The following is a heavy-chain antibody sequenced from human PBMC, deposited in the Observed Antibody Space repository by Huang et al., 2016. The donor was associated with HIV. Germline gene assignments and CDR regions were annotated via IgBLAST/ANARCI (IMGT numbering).Heavy chain of an antibody. D-gene: IGHD6-19*01. CDR3: ARGAGPDY. CDR1: GFTFSSNW. Sequence: EVQLVESGGGLVQPGGSLRLSCAASGFTFSSNWMHWVRQAPGKGLVGVSRINSDGSSTTYADSVEGRFTISRDNAKNTLYLQMNSLRAEDTAVYYCARGAGPDYWGQGTLVTVSS. J-gene: IGHJ4*02. V-gene: IGHV3-74*01. CDR2: INSDGSST.